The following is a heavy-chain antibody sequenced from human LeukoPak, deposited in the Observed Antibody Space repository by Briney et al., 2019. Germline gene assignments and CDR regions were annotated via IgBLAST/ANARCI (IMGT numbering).Heavy chain of an antibody. D-gene: IGHD2-15*01. J-gene: IGHJ5*02. CDR3: ARDWGYCSGGSCHDP. V-gene: IGHV3-23*01. CDR1: GFSFSSYA. CDR2: ISDSGGRT. Sequence: GGSLRLSCAASGFSFSSYALSWVRQAPGRGLEWVSAISDSGGRTYYADFVKGRFTISRDNSKNTLYLQMNSLRAEDTAVYYCARDWGYCSGGSCHDPWGQGTLVTVSS.